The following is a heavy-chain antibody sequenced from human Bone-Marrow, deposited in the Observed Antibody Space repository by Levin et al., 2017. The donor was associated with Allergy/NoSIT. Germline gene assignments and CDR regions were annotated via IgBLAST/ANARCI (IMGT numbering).Heavy chain of an antibody. CDR3: ARSVRAEPGTEGAFDF. D-gene: IGHD1-1*01. Sequence: AGESLKISCKASGGSFSTYAINWVRQAPGQGLEWMGGMIPFLDTADYAQKFQGRVTITADEPTTTAYMELNSLRIDDTAVYYCARSVRAEPGTEGAFDFWGQGTMVNVSS. CDR2: MIPFLDTA. J-gene: IGHJ3*01. CDR1: GGSFSTYA. V-gene: IGHV1-69*01.